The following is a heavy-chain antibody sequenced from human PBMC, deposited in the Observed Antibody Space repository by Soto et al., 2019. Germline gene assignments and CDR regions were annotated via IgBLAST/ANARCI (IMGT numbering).Heavy chain of an antibody. V-gene: IGHV3-30-3*01. CDR1: GFTFSSYA. J-gene: IGHJ4*02. CDR3: ASGEYSGYDGKFDY. D-gene: IGHD5-12*01. CDR2: ISYDGSNK. Sequence: QVQLVESGGGVVQPGRSLRLSCAASGFTFSSYAMHWVRQAPGKGLEWVAVISYDGSNKYYADSVKGRFTISRDNSKNTLYLQMNSLRAEDTAVYYCASGEYSGYDGKFDYWGQGTLVTXSS.